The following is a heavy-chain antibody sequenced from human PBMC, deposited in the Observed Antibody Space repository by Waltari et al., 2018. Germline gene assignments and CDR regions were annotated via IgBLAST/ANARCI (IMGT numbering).Heavy chain of an antibody. V-gene: IGHV1-3*01. D-gene: IGHD3-16*02. J-gene: IGHJ4*02. CDR2: INACNGNT. CDR1: GYTFTSYA. Sequence: QVQLVQSGAEVKKPGASVKVSCKASGYTFTSYAMHWARQAPGQRLEWMGWINACNGNTKYSQKFQGRVTITRDTSASTAYMELSSLRSEDTAVYYCARDSRGYDYVWGSDRYYFDYWGQGTLVTVSS. CDR3: ARDSRGYDYVWGSDRYYFDY.